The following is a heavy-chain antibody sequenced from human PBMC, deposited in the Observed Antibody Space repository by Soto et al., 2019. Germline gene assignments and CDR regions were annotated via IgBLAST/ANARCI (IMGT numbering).Heavy chain of an antibody. Sequence: QVQLQASGPGLVKPSGTLSLTCAVSGVSISSSNWWSWVRQPPGKGLEWIGEVHHDESTNYDPSLKSRXXIXVXXSNNQFSLQLTSVTAADTAVYYCARIPYDYYALDVWGQGTTVTVSS. J-gene: IGHJ6*02. CDR3: ARIPYDYYALDV. CDR1: GVSISSSNW. V-gene: IGHV4-4*02. D-gene: IGHD2-2*02. CDR2: VHHDEST.